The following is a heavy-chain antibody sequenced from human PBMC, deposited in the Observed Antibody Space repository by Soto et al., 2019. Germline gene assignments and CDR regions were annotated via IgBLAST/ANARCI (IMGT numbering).Heavy chain of an antibody. J-gene: IGHJ4*02. CDR1: GFSFSSYA. V-gene: IGHV3-23*01. D-gene: IGHD3-10*01. CDR3: AKDLGFSAPTAFDY. CDR2: IGAGGGST. Sequence: EVQLLQSGGGLVQPGGSLRLSCASSGFSFSSYAMSWVRQAPGKGLEWVSGIGAGGGSTYYTDSVKGRFTIARDSSKNTVYLQMNILRAEDTAVYFCAKDLGFSAPTAFDYWGLGTQVTVSS.